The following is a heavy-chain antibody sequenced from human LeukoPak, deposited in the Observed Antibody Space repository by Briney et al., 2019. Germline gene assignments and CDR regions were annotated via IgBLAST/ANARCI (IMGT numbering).Heavy chain of an antibody. D-gene: IGHD6-19*01. J-gene: IGHJ5*02. CDR1: GGSISSYY. V-gene: IGHV4-4*07. Sequence: SETLSLTCTVSGGSISSYYWSWIRQPAGKGLEWIGRIYTSGSTNYNPSLKSRVTMSVDTSKNQFSLKLSSVTAAGTAVYYCAREGQWLVPWWFDPWGQGTLVTVSS. CDR2: IYTSGST. CDR3: AREGQWLVPWWFDP.